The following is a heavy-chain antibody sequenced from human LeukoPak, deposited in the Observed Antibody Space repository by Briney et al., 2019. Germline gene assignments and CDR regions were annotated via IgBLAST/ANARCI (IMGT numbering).Heavy chain of an antibody. CDR3: AKQLGYCSDGSCYFPY. V-gene: IGHV3-23*01. J-gene: IGHJ4*02. D-gene: IGHD2-15*01. Sequence: GGSLRLSCAASGFTFSSSAMSWVRQAPGKGLEWVSAISNNGGYTYYADSVQSRFTISRDNSKSTLCPQMNSLRAEDTAVYYCAKQLGYCSDGSCYFPYWGQGTLVTVSS. CDR1: GFTFSSSA. CDR2: ISNNGGYT.